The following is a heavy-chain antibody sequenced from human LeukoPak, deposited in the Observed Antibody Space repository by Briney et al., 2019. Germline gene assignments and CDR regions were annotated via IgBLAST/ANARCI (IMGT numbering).Heavy chain of an antibody. J-gene: IGHJ4*02. CDR1: GFTFSSYW. CDR2: ISYDGSNK. V-gene: IGHV3-30-3*01. CDR3: ARDSPDIAAFDY. D-gene: IGHD6-13*01. Sequence: QPGGSLRLSCAASGFTFSSYWMSWVRQAPGKGLEWVAVISYDGSNKYYADSVKGRFTISRDNSKNTLYLQMNSLRAEDTAVYYCARDSPDIAAFDYWGQGTLVTVSS.